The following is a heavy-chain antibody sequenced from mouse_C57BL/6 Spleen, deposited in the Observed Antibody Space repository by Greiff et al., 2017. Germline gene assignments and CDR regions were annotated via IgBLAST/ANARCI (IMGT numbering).Heavy chain of an antibody. Sequence: VQLQQSGAELARPGASVKMSCKASGYTFTSYTMHWVKQRPGQGLEWIGYINPSSGYTKYNQKFKDKATLTADKSSSTAYMQLSSLTSEDSAVYYCARSDGSSSKLGYWGQGTTLTVSS. V-gene: IGHV1-4*01. D-gene: IGHD1-1*01. CDR1: GYTFTSYT. CDR2: INPSSGYT. J-gene: IGHJ2*01. CDR3: ARSDGSSSKLGY.